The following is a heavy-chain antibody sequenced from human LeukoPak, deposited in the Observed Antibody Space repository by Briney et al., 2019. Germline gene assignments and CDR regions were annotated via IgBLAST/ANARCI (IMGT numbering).Heavy chain of an antibody. CDR1: GFTFSSYA. CDR2: ISGSGGST. J-gene: IGHJ4*02. D-gene: IGHD1-26*01. CDR3: AKGDVVGATQPSNFDY. Sequence: GGSLRLSCAASGFTFSSYAMSWVRQAPGKGLEWVSAISGSGGSTYYADSVKGRFTISRDNSKNTLYLQMNSLRAEDTAVYYCAKGDVVGATQPSNFDYWGQGTLVTVSS. V-gene: IGHV3-23*01.